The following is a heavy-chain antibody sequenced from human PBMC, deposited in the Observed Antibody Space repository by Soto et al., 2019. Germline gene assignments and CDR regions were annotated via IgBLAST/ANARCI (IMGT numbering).Heavy chain of an antibody. V-gene: IGHV4-30-2*01. D-gene: IGHD2-2*01. Sequence: SETLSLTCAVAGGSISSGGYSWSWIRQPPGKGLEWIGYIYHSGSTYYNPSLKSRVTISVDRSKNQFSLKLSSVTAADTAVYYCARVPDRWGQGTLVTAPQ. CDR2: IYHSGST. CDR3: ARVPDR. J-gene: IGHJ5*02. CDR1: GGSISSGGYS.